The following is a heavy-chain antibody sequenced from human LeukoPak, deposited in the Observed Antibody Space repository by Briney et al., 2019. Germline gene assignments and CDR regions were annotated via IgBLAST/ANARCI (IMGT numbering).Heavy chain of an antibody. J-gene: IGHJ4*02. Sequence: SETLSLTCTVSGGSISTSTYYWGWIRQPPGKGLEWIGSIYYTGSTYYNPSLKSRVTISVDTSKNQFSLKLNSVTAADTAVYYCARRLGVTPDCWGQGTLVTGSS. V-gene: IGHV4-39*01. CDR2: IYYTGST. CDR1: GGSISTSTYY. D-gene: IGHD3-10*01. CDR3: ARRLGVTPDC.